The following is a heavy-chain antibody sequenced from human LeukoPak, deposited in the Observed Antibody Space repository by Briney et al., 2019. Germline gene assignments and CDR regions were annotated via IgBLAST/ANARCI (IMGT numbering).Heavy chain of an antibody. CDR2: ISAYNGNT. J-gene: IGHJ6*03. V-gene: IGHV1-18*01. CDR1: GYTFTSYG. Sequence: ASVKVSCKASGYTFTSYGISWVRQAPGQGLEWMGWISAYNGNTNYAQKLQGRVTMTTDTSTGTAYMDLRSLRSDDTAVYYCAREVTMVRGPLYYYYMDVWGKGTTVTVSS. D-gene: IGHD3-10*01. CDR3: AREVTMVRGPLYYYYMDV.